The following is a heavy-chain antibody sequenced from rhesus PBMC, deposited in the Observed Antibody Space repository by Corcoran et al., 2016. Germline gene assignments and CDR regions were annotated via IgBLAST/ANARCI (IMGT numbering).Heavy chain of an antibody. CDR2: IYCSSEST. CDR3: AREVKGVAASLPDSLDV. V-gene: IGHV4-76*01. Sequence: QVQLQESGPGVVKPSETLSLTCAVSGGSISSGYDCSWIRQPPGKGLEWIGYIYCSSESTTYNPSHKNRDTISKDASKKQFSLKLSSVTAADTAVYYCAREVKGVAASLPDSLDVWGRGVLVTVSS. J-gene: IGHJ5-2*02. CDR1: GGSISSGYD. D-gene: IGHD6-19*01.